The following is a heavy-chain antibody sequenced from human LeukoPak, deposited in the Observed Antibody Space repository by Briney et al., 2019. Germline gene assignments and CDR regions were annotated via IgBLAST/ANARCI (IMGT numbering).Heavy chain of an antibody. CDR2: IRYDGSNK. Sequence: GGSLRLSCAASGFTFSSYGMHWVRQAPGKGLEWVAFIRYDGSNKYYADSVKGRFTISRDNAKNSLYLQMNSLRAEDTAVYYCARSDYGDYGGVDYWGQGTLVTVSS. J-gene: IGHJ4*02. V-gene: IGHV3-30*02. CDR3: ARSDYGDYGGVDY. CDR1: GFTFSSYG. D-gene: IGHD4-17*01.